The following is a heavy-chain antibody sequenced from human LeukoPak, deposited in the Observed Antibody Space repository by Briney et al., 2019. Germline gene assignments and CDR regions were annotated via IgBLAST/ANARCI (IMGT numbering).Heavy chain of an antibody. D-gene: IGHD3-3*01. V-gene: IGHV3-30-3*01. J-gene: IGHJ4*02. CDR2: ISYDGSNK. CDR1: GFTFSSYA. CDR3: ARASKDFGVPTMDY. Sequence: GGSLRLSCAASGFTFSSYAMHWVRQAPGKGLEWVAVISYDGSNKYYADSVKGRFTISRDNSKNTLYLQMNSLRAEDTAVYYCARASKDFGVPTMDYWGQGTLVTVSS.